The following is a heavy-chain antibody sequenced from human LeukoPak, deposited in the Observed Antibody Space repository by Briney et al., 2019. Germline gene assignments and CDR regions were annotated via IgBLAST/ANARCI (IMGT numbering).Heavy chain of an antibody. CDR2: IRSSSTTT. D-gene: IGHD4-17*01. CDR1: GFTFSTYS. CDR3: AKDLVNTLDH. V-gene: IGHV3-48*01. J-gene: IGHJ5*02. Sequence: GGSLRLSCAASGFTFSTYSMNWVRQAPGKGLEWVSYIRSSSTTTYYADSVKGRFTISRDNAKNSLYLQMNSLRAEDTAVYYCAKDLVNTLDHWGQGTLVTVSS.